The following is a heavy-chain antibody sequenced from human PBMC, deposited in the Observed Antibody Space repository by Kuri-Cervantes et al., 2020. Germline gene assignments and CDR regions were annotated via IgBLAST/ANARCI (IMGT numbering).Heavy chain of an antibody. J-gene: IGHJ4*02. V-gene: IGHV3-7*01. CDR3: SRASRAVTAWI. D-gene: IGHD2-21*02. Sequence: GGSLRLSCAASGFTVSSNYMSWVRQAPGKGLEWVANINQDGSERYYVDSVKGRFSISRDNAKNSLYLQVNSLRAEDTAVYYCSRASRAVTAWIWGQGTLVTVSS. CDR2: INQDGSER. CDR1: GFTVSSNY.